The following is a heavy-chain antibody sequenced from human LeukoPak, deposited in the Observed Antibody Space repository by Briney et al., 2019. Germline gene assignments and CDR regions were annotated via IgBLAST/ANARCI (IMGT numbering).Heavy chain of an antibody. CDR3: ARDLGGNWNHPVGY. Sequence: GASVKVSCKASGGTFSSYAISWVRQAPGQGLEWMGRIIPILGIANYAQNFQGRVTITADKSTSTAYMELSSLRSEDTAVYYCARDLGGNWNHPVGYWGQGTLVTVSS. D-gene: IGHD1-20*01. V-gene: IGHV1-69*04. CDR2: IIPILGIA. CDR1: GGTFSSYA. J-gene: IGHJ4*02.